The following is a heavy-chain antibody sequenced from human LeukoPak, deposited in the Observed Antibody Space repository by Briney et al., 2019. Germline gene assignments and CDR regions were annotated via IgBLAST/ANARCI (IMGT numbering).Heavy chain of an antibody. CDR3: ARDGTSTVTTLDY. D-gene: IGHD4-17*01. V-gene: IGHV1-46*01. Sequence: ASVKVSCKASGGTFSSYAISWVRQAPGQGLEWMGIINPSGGSTSYAQKFQGRVTMTRDMSTSTVYMELSSLRTEDTAVYYCARDGTSTVTTLDYWGQGTLVTVSS. CDR1: GGTFSSYA. CDR2: INPSGGST. J-gene: IGHJ4*02.